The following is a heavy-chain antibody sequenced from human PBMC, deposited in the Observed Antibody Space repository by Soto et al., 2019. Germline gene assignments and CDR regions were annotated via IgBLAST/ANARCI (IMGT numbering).Heavy chain of an antibody. CDR3: ARWESNYYYVMDG. CDR2: ISYSGST. J-gene: IGHJ6*02. CDR1: GDSISGHY. Sequence: SETLSLTCTVSGDSISGHYWSWIRQTPGKGLEWIGYISYSGSTNYNPSLKSRVTISLDMSKNQFSLKLNSVTAADTAVYYCARWESNYYYVMDGWGQGTSVTVSS. V-gene: IGHV4-59*11. D-gene: IGHD1-26*01.